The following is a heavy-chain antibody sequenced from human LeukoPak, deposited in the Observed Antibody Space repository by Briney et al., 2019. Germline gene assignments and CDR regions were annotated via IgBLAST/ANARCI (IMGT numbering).Heavy chain of an antibody. V-gene: IGHV4-59*08. CDR3: ARGSYDVLTGFSTFGEY. CDR1: GGSISDYY. J-gene: IGHJ4*02. D-gene: IGHD3-9*01. CDR2: IYYSGST. Sequence: SETLSLTCTVSGGSISDYYWNWIRQPPGKGLEWIGYIYYSGSTYYNPSLKSRVTVSLDTSKNQFSLKVNSVTAADTAVYYCARGSYDVLTGFSTFGEYWGQGTLLTVSS.